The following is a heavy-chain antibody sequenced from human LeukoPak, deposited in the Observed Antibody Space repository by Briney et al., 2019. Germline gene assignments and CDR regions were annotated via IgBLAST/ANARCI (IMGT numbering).Heavy chain of an antibody. Sequence: PGGSLRLSCAASGFTFSSYEMNWVRQVPGKGLEWISYISTNGVTIYYADSVKGRFTISRDNAKNPLYLQMNSLRAEDTAVYYCARDRYGGYDFGFDYWGQGTPVTVSS. V-gene: IGHV3-48*03. CDR3: ARDRYGGYDFGFDY. CDR2: ISTNGVTI. D-gene: IGHD5-12*01. J-gene: IGHJ4*02. CDR1: GFTFSSYE.